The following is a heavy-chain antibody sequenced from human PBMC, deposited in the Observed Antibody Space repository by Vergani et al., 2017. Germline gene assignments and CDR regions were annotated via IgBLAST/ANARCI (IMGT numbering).Heavy chain of an antibody. D-gene: IGHD6-19*01. CDR1: GGSFSGYY. CDR3: ARRDSSGWYVSFFY. CDR2: LNHSGST. V-gene: IGHV4-34*01. J-gene: IGHJ4*02. Sequence: QVQLQQWGAGLLKPSETLSLTCAVYGGSFSGYYWSWIRQPPGKGLEWIGELNHSGSTNYNPSLKSRVTISVDTSKNQFSLKLSSVTAADTAVYYCARRDSSGWYVSFFYWGQGTLVTVSS.